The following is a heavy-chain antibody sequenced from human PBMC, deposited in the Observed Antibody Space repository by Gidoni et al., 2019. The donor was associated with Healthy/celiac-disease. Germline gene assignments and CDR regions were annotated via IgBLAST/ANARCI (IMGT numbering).Heavy chain of an antibody. D-gene: IGHD1-20*01. J-gene: IGHJ6*02. CDR1: GFTFSSYG. Sequence: QVQLVESGGGVVQPGRSLRLSCAASGFTFSSYGMHWVRQAPGKGLEWVAVISYDGSNKYYADSVKGRFTISRDNSKNTLYLQMNSLRAEDTAVYYCAKDLLHNGYYYYGMDVWGQGTTVTVSS. V-gene: IGHV3-30*18. CDR3: AKDLLHNGYYYYGMDV. CDR2: ISYDGSNK.